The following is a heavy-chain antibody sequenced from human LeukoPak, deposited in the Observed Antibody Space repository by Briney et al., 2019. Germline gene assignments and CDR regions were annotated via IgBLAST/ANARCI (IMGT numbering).Heavy chain of an antibody. CDR2: IIPIFGTA. CDR3: ARARSVEMATIFDY. Sequence: ASVKVSCKASGGTFSSYAISWVRQAPGQGLEWMGGIIPIFGTANYAQKFQGRVAITADKSTSTAYMELSSLRSEDTAVYYCARARSVEMATIFDYWGQGTLVTVSS. J-gene: IGHJ4*02. V-gene: IGHV1-69*06. D-gene: IGHD5-24*01. CDR1: GGTFSSYA.